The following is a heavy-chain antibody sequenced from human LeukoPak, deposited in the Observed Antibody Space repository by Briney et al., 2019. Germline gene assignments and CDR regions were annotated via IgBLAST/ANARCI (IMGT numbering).Heavy chain of an antibody. CDR1: GYIFTSCL. CDR3: ARRRRTNDSFDT. J-gene: IGHJ5*02. V-gene: IGHV5-51*01. Sequence: GGALNLSWKCSGYIFTSCLIGWVRQVPGKGLEGMGSIYPCDSDTIYSPSFQGQVTISADKSISPAYLQWSSLKASDTAMYYCARRRRTNDSFDTWGQGTLVTVSS. CDR2: IYPCDSDT.